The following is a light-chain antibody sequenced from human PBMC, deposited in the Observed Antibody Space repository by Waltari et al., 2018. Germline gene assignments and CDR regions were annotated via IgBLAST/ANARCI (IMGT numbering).Light chain of an antibody. CDR1: TSDVGGYTY. CDR3: LFYYSGFWV. Sequence: QSALTQPASVSGSPGQSIPLSCPGTTSDVGGYTYVSWYQHHPGTAPKLMLYDVRKRPSGVSNRFSGSKSGNTASLTISGLQSEDEADYYCLFYYSGFWVFGGGTKLTVL. J-gene: IGLJ3*02. CDR2: DVR. V-gene: IGLV2-14*03.